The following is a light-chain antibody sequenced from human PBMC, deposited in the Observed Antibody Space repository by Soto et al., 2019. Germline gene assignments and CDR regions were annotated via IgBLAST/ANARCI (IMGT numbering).Light chain of an antibody. CDR3: HQYGTSAIT. V-gene: IGKV3-20*01. J-gene: IGKJ5*01. CDR2: GAS. Sequence: EIVMTQSPATLSVSPGERATLSCRASQSVSSDLAWYQHKPGQPPRLLIYGASSRATGIPDRFTGSGSGTDFTLTISRLEPEDSAVFYCHQYGTSAITFGQGTRLEI. CDR1: QSVSSD.